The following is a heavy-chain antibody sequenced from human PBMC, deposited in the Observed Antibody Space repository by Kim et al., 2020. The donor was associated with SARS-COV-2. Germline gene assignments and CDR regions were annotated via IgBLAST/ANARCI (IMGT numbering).Heavy chain of an antibody. CDR2: MNPNSGNT. CDR1: GYTFTSYD. J-gene: IGHJ3*02. Sequence: ASVKVSCKASGYTFTSYDINWVRQATGQGLEWMGWMNPNSGNTGYAQKFQGRVTMTRNTSISTAYMELSSLRSEDTAVYYCARTCSGGSCYSFDYGDDAFDIWGQGTMVTVSS. V-gene: IGHV1-8*01. D-gene: IGHD2-15*01. CDR3: ARTCSGGSCYSFDYGDDAFDI.